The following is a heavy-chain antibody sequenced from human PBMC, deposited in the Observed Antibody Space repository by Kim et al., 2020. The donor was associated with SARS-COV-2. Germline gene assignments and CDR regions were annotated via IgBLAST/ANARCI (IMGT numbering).Heavy chain of an antibody. Sequence: GESLKISCKGSGYSFTSYWISWVRQMPGKGLEWMGRIDPSDSYTNYSPSFQGHVTISADKSISTAYLQWSSLKASDTAMYYCARQPSIAARPIWFDPWGQGTLVTVSS. CDR1: GYSFTSYW. CDR3: ARQPSIAARPIWFDP. D-gene: IGHD6-6*01. CDR2: IDPSDSYT. J-gene: IGHJ5*02. V-gene: IGHV5-10-1*01.